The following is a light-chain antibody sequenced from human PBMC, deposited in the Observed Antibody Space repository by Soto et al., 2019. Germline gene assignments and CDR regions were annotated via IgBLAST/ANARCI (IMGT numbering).Light chain of an antibody. V-gene: IGKV3-20*01. J-gene: IGKJ2*01. CDR2: SAS. Sequence: EVVLTQSPGTLSLSPGERATLSCRTSQSLTNNYLAWYHQKPGQAPRLLIYSASSRATGIPDRFSGSGSGTDFTLTINRLETEDFAVYYCQHFGSSTGYTFGQGTKVEIK. CDR1: QSLTNNY. CDR3: QHFGSSTGYT.